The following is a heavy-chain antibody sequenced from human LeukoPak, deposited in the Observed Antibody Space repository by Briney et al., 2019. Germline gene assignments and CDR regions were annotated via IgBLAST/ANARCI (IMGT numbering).Heavy chain of an antibody. CDR2: IYYSGIT. V-gene: IGHV4-59*04. D-gene: IGHD3-10*01. J-gene: IGHJ4*02. Sequence: SETLSLTCTVSGGSISSYYWSWIRQPPGKGLEWIGSIYYSGITYYNPSLKSRATMSVDTSKNQFSLKLSSVTAADTAVYYCARTRYYYNSRSYGAPYYFDYWGQGTLVTVSS. CDR3: ARTRYYYNSRSYGAPYYFDY. CDR1: GGSISSYY.